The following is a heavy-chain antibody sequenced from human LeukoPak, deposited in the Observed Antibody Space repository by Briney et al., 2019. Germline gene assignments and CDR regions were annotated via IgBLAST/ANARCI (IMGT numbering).Heavy chain of an antibody. Sequence: PGGSLRLSCAASGFTFDDYGMSWVRQAPGKGLEWVSGINWNGGSTGYADSVKGRFTISRDNAKNTLFLQMNSLRAEDTAVYYCARVFGQWLVSFDIWGQGTMVTVSS. CDR1: GFTFDDYG. CDR2: INWNGGST. J-gene: IGHJ3*02. D-gene: IGHD6-19*01. V-gene: IGHV3-20*04. CDR3: ARVFGQWLVSFDI.